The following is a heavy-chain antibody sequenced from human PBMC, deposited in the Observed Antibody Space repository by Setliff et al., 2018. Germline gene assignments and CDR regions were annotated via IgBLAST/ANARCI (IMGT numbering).Heavy chain of an antibody. J-gene: IGHJ6*02. CDR1: GGSISPYF. V-gene: IGHV4-59*01. Sequence: SETLSLTCTVSGGSISPYFWSWIRQSPGKGLEWIGYIYHNGNTNFNPSLKTRVTMSVDTSKDQFALNLRSVTAADSAVYYCARDRTAYSYGLDVWGQGTTVTVPS. CDR2: IYHNGNT. D-gene: IGHD5-18*01. CDR3: ARDRTAYSYGLDV.